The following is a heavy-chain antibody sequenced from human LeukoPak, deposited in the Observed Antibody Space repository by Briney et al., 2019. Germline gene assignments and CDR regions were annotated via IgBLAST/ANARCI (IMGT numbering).Heavy chain of an antibody. CDR2: IYHSGST. CDR1: GNSISSGYY. CDR3: ARGRYGGDYVPVYAFDI. J-gene: IGHJ3*02. D-gene: IGHD4-17*01. V-gene: IGHV4-38-2*02. Sequence: SETLSLTCTVSGNSISSGYYWGWIRQPPGKGLEWIGSIYHSGSTYYNPSLKSRVTILVDTSKNQFSLKLSSVTAADTAVYYCARGRYGGDYVPVYAFDIWGQGTMVTVSS.